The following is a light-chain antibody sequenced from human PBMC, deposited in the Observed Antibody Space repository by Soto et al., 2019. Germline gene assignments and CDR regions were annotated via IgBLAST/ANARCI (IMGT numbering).Light chain of an antibody. CDR1: QSVSMW. J-gene: IGKJ3*01. V-gene: IGKV1-33*01. CDR3: QQYDNLPVT. Sequence: DTQMTQSPSTLSASVGDTVTITCRASQSVSMWLAWFQQKPGKAPRLLIYGASNLETGVPSTFSGSGSGTDFTFTISSLQPEDIATYYCQQYDNLPVTFGPGTKVDIK. CDR2: GAS.